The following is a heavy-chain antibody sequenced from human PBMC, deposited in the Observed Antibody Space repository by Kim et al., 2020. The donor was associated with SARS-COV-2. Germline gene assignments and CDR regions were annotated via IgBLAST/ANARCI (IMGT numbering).Heavy chain of an antibody. V-gene: IGHV1-2*02. D-gene: IGHD2-15*01. CDR2: INPNSGGT. CDR3: ARAVEDCSGGSCYYLFDY. Sequence: ASVKVSCKASGYTFTGYYMHWVRQAPGQGLEWMGWINPNSGGTNYAQKFQGRVTMTRDTSISTAYMELSRLRSDDTAVYYCARAVEDCSGGSCYYLFDYWGQETLVTVSS. CDR1: GYTFTGYY. J-gene: IGHJ4*02.